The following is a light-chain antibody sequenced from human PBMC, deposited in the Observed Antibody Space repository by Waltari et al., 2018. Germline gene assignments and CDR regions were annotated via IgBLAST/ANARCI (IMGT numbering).Light chain of an antibody. V-gene: IGKV3-11*01. Sequence: KARQSVSNVGTWYQQKPRQSPRLLSYDASNKATGIPARLSGSLSGTDFTLTISSLEPEEFAVYYCQQRYNGPPWTFGQGTKVENK. CDR2: DAS. CDR1: QSVSNV. J-gene: IGKJ1*01. CDR3: QQRYNGPPWT.